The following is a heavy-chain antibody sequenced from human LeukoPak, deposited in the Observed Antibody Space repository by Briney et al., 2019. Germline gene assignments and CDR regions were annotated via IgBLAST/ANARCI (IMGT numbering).Heavy chain of an antibody. CDR3: AKDLVPPLRGDYDHY. D-gene: IGHD4-17*01. Sequence: PGGSLRLSCAASGFTFSSYAMSWVRQAPGKGLEWVSAISGSGGSTYYADSVKGRFTISRDNSKNTLYLQMNSLRAEDTAVYYCAKDLVPPLRGDYDHYWGQGTLVTVSS. CDR1: GFTFSSYA. J-gene: IGHJ4*02. CDR2: ISGSGGST. V-gene: IGHV3-23*01.